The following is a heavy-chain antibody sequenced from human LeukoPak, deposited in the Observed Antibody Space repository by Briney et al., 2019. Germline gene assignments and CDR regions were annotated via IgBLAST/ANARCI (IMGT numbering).Heavy chain of an antibody. V-gene: IGHV1-2*04. CDR3: ARPGGIAAAGRDWYFDL. J-gene: IGHJ2*01. CDR1: GYTFTGYY. Sequence: EASVKVSCKASGYTFTGYYMHWVRQAPGQGLEWMGWINPNSGGTNYAQKFQGWVTMTRDTSIGTAYMELSRLRSDDTAVYYCARPGGIAAAGRDWYFDLWGRGTLVTVSS. CDR2: INPNSGGT. D-gene: IGHD6-13*01.